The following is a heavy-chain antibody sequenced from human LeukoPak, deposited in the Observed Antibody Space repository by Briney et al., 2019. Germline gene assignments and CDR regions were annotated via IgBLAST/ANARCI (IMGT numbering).Heavy chain of an antibody. CDR2: INHTGST. D-gene: IGHD2-15*01. CDR1: GGSFGGYY. J-gene: IGHJ4*02. Sequence: SETLSLTCAVYGGSFGGYYWSWIRQPPGKGLEWIGEINHTGSTNYNPSLKSRVTISVDTSKNQFSLKLSSVTAADTAVYYCARGGATVVAAPGFGSWGQGTLVTVSS. V-gene: IGHV4-34*01. CDR3: ARGGATVVAAPGFGS.